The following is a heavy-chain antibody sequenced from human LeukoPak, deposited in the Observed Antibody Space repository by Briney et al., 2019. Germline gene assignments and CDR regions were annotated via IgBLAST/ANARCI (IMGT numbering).Heavy chain of an antibody. D-gene: IGHD3-22*01. V-gene: IGHV3-23*01. CDR2: ISNTGGST. CDR3: AKDIRMIVPGDY. Sequence: QTGGSLRLSCAASGFIFSSYAMSWVRQAPGKGLEWVSVISNTGGSTNYADSVKGRFTISRDNSKNTLYLQMNSLRAEDTAVYYCAKDIRMIVPGDYWGQGTLVTVSS. J-gene: IGHJ4*02. CDR1: GFIFSSYA.